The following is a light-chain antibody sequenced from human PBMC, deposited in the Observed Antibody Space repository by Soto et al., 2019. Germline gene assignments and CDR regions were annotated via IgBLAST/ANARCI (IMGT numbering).Light chain of an antibody. CDR1: ETISAD. J-gene: IGKJ2*01. CDR2: AAS. V-gene: IGKV3-15*01. CDR3: QHYHNFPRT. Sequence: ISMTQSPPTLSVSPGGRVTLSCEASETISADLAWYHHRPGQAPRLLIYAASTRAPGVPARFSGSGSGTDFNLAIANLQPEDFGLYYCQHYHNFPRTFGQGTKLEIK.